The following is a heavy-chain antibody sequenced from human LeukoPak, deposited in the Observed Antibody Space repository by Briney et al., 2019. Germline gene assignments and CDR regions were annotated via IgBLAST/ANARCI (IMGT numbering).Heavy chain of an antibody. Sequence: PSETLSLTCTVSGYSISSGYYWGWIRQPPGKGLEWIGSIYTSGSTNYNPPLKSRVTISVDTSKNQSSLKLSSVTAADTAVYYCAGVASSGDAFDIWGQGTMVTVSS. J-gene: IGHJ3*02. CDR1: GYSISSGYY. CDR3: AGVASSGDAFDI. V-gene: IGHV4-38-2*02. CDR2: IYTSGST.